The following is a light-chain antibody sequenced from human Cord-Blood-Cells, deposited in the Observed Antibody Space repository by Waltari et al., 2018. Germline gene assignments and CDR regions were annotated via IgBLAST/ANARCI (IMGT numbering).Light chain of an antibody. J-gene: IGKJ1*01. CDR1: QSVSSN. V-gene: IGKV3-15*01. CDR2: GAS. CDR3: QQYHNWPRT. Sequence: EIVMTQSPATLSVSPGEGATLSCRASQSVSSNLAWYQQKPGQAPRRLIYGASIRATRIPARFSGSGSGTEFTLTISSLQSEDFAVHYCQQYHNWPRTFGQGTKVGIK.